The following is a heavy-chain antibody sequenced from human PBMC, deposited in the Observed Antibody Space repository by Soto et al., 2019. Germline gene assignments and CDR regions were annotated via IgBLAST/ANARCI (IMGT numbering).Heavy chain of an antibody. Sequence: PGESLKISCKGSGYSFTSYWIGWVRQMPGKGLEWMGIIYPGDSDTRYSPSFQGQVTVSADKSISTAYLQWSSLKASDTAMYYCARRPAIRSTSGYPLFDYWGQGTLVTVSS. V-gene: IGHV5-51*01. CDR1: GYSFTSYW. CDR2: IYPGDSDT. CDR3: ARRPAIRSTSGYPLFDY. D-gene: IGHD3-22*01. J-gene: IGHJ4*02.